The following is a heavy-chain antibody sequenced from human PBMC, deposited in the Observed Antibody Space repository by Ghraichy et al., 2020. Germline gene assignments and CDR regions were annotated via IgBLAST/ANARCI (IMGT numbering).Heavy chain of an antibody. D-gene: IGHD6-19*01. Sequence: GSLRLSCAASGFTFSSYWMSWVRQAPGKGLEWVANIKQDGSEKYYVDSVKGRFTISRDNAKNSLYLQMNSLRAEDTAVYYCARDRSHFSSGWYEDYYYYGMDVWGQGTTVTVSS. CDR3: ARDRSHFSSGWYEDYYYYGMDV. J-gene: IGHJ6*02. V-gene: IGHV3-7*01. CDR1: GFTFSSYW. CDR2: IKQDGSEK.